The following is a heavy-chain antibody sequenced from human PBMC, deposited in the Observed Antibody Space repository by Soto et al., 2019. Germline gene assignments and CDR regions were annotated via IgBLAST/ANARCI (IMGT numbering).Heavy chain of an antibody. V-gene: IGHV4-34*01. CDR2: INHSGST. CDR1: GGSFSGYY. Sequence: SETLSLTCAVYGGSFSGYYWSWTRQPPGKGLEWIGEINHSGSTNYNPSLKSRVTISVDTSKNQFSLKLSSVTAADTAVYYCARTEGYCSSTSCYPLYYYYYYMDVWGKGTTVTVSS. D-gene: IGHD2-2*01. CDR3: ARTEGYCSSTSCYPLYYYYYYMDV. J-gene: IGHJ6*03.